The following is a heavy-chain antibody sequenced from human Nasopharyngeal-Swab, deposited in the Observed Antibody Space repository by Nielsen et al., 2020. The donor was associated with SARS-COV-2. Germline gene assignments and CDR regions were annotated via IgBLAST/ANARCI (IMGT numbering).Heavy chain of an antibody. Sequence: ASVKVSCKASGYTFTSYGISWVRQAPGQGLEWMGWISAYNGNTNYAQKLQGRVTMTTDTSTSTAYMELRSLRSDDTAVYYCARAVSWFGELSHYYYMDVWGKGTTVTVSS. CDR2: ISAYNGNT. V-gene: IGHV1-18*01. CDR1: GYTFTSYG. J-gene: IGHJ6*03. D-gene: IGHD3-10*01. CDR3: ARAVSWFGELSHYYYMDV.